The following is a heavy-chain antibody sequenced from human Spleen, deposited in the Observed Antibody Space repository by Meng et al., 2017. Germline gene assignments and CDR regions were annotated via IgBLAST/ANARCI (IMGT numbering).Heavy chain of an antibody. V-gene: IGHV4-4*03. D-gene: IGHD2/OR15-2a*01. J-gene: IGHJ4*02. CDR3: AREAGPILSFDY. CDR2: IYHSGTT. CDR1: GGSISSNNW. Sequence: QVQMQESGPGLVKPPGTLALTCAVSGGSISSNNWWSWVSQPPGKGLEWIGEIYHSGTTNYNPSLNSRVTISVDKSKNQFSLKLSSVTAADTAVYYCAREAGPILSFDYWGQGTLVTVSS.